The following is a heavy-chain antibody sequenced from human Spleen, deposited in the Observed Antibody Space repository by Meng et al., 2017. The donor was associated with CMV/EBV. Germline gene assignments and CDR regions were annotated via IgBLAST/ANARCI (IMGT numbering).Heavy chain of an antibody. J-gene: IGHJ4*02. CDR1: GGYFSSSA. CDR2: NIPLFGKP. V-gene: IGHV1-69*05. D-gene: IGHD5-18*01. Sequence: SVKVSCKASGGYFSSSAISWVRQAPGQGLEWMGGNIPLFGKPNYTEKFQGRVSITTDESTTTAYMELSSLKSEDTAVYYCARGYSYGYGGFPSWGQGTLVTVSS. CDR3: ARGYSYGYGGFPS.